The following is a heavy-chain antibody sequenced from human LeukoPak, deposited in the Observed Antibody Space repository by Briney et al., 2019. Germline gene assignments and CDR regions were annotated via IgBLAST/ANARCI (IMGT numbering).Heavy chain of an antibody. D-gene: IGHD3-10*01. CDR3: ARENGSGSYLGNYYYYMDV. J-gene: IGHJ6*03. Sequence: SETLSLTCTVSGGSISSGSYYWSWIRQPAGKGLEWIGRIYTSGSTNYNPSLKSRVTISVDTSKNQFSLKLSSVTAADTAVYYCARENGSGSYLGNYYYYMDVWGKGTTVTVSS. CDR2: IYTSGST. V-gene: IGHV4-61*02. CDR1: GGSISSGSYY.